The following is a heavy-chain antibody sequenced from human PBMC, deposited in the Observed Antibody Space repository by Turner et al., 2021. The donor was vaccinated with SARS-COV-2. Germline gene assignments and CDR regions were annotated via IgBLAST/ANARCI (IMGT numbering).Heavy chain of an antibody. J-gene: IGHJ4*02. V-gene: IGHV1-2*02. CDR3: ARVYSSSWEYYFDY. CDR2: INPNSGDT. Sequence: QVQLGQSGAEVKKPGASVKVSCKASGYTFTGYYMHWVRQAPGQGLEWMGWINPNSGDTNYAQKFQGRVTMTRDTSISTAYMELSRLKSDDTAVYYCARVYSSSWEYYFDYWGQGTLVTVSS. CDR1: GYTFTGYY. D-gene: IGHD6-13*01.